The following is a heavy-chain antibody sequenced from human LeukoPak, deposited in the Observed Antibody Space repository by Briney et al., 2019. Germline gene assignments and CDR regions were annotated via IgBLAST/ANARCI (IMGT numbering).Heavy chain of an antibody. D-gene: IGHD4-17*01. CDR3: AKSYGDYVVYYFDY. CDR2: ISGSGGST. V-gene: IGHV3-23*01. J-gene: IGHJ4*02. CDR1: GFTFSSYA. Sequence: GGSLRLSCAASGFTFSSYAMSWVRQAPGKGLEWVSAISGSGGSTYYADSVKGRFTISRDNSKNTLYLQMNSLRAEDTAAYYCAKSYGDYVVYYFDYWGQGTLVTVSS.